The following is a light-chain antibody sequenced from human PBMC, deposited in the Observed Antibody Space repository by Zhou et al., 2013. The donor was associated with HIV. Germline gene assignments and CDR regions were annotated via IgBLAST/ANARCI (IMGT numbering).Light chain of an antibody. CDR2: AAS. J-gene: IGKJ3*01. Sequence: DIQMTQSPSSLSASVGDRVTITCRASQNISNYLNWYQQKPGKAPKFLIYAASSLHSGVPSRFSGSGSGTDFTLTISGLQPEDFATYSCQQSYTTLRFTFGPGTKVDIK. CDR1: QNISNY. V-gene: IGKV1-39*01. CDR3: QQSYTTLRFT.